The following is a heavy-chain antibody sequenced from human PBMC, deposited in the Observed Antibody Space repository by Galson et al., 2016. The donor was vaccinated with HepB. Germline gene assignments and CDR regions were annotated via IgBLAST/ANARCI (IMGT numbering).Heavy chain of an antibody. D-gene: IGHD3-3*01. V-gene: IGHV3-53*01. CDR1: GFTVSTRY. CDR2: IHDHGGT. CDR3: ASFGT. J-gene: IGHJ4*02. Sequence: SLRLSCAVSGFTVSTRYIMWVRQAPGKGLEWVSIIHDHGGTYYTDSVKGRFTISRDESENTLYLQMNNLRDEDSAVYYCASFGTWGQGTLVTVSP.